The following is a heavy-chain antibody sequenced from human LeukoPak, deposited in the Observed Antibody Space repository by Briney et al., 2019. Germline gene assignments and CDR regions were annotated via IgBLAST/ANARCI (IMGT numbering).Heavy chain of an antibody. CDR1: GGTFSSYA. D-gene: IGHD7-27*01. Sequence: SVKVSCKASGGTFSSYAISWVRQAPGQGLGWMGGIIPIFGTANYAQKFQGRVTITADESTSTAYMELSSLRSEDTAVYYCARGTEANWGSFDYWGQGTLVTVSS. J-gene: IGHJ4*02. CDR2: IIPIFGTA. CDR3: ARGTEANWGSFDY. V-gene: IGHV1-69*13.